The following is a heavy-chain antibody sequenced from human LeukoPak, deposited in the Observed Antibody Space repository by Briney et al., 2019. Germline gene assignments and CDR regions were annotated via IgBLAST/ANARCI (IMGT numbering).Heavy chain of an antibody. CDR2: ISGSGGST. J-gene: IGHJ4*02. V-gene: IGHV3-23*01. CDR3: TQETAYEILTGYYSSTYFDY. CDR1: GFTFSSNA. D-gene: IGHD3-9*01. Sequence: PVGSLRLSCAASGFTFSSNAMSWVRQAPVKVLEWVSAISGSGGSTYYADSVKGRFTISRDNSKNTLYLQMNSLRAEDTAVYFFTQETAYEILTGYYSSTYFDYWGQGTLVTVSS.